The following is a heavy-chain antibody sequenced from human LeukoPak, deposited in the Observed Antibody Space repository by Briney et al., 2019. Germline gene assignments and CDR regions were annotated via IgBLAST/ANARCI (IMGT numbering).Heavy chain of an antibody. V-gene: IGHV3-53*01. CDR1: GSTVSSNY. Sequence: PGGSLRLSCAASGSTVSSNYMSWFRQAPGKGLEWVSIIYSGGSTDYADSVKGRFTISRDNSKNTLYLQMNSLRAEDTAVYYCARVAVADLYYFDFWGQGTLVTVSS. D-gene: IGHD6-19*01. J-gene: IGHJ4*02. CDR3: ARVAVADLYYFDF. CDR2: IYSGGST.